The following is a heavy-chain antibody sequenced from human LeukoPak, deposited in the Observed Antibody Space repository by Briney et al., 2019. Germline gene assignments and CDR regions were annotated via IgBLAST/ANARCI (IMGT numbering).Heavy chain of an antibody. Sequence: GGSLRLPCSASGFSFSNYAMYWVRQAPGKGLGWVANIKQGGSEKYYVDSVKGRFTISRDNAKNSLYLQMNSLRAEDTAVYYCARDFGLRCSGGTCYSVYYYGMDVWGRGTTVTVSS. CDR3: ARDFGLRCSGGTCYSVYYYGMDV. CDR1: GFSFSNYA. CDR2: IKQGGSEK. V-gene: IGHV3-7*03. D-gene: IGHD2-15*01. J-gene: IGHJ6*04.